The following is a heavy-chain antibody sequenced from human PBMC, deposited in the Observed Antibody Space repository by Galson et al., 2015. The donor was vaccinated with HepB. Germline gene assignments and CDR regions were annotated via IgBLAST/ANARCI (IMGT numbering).Heavy chain of an antibody. CDR3: AKDGGKWGSSGLDS. D-gene: IGHD6-19*01. J-gene: IGHJ4*02. Sequence: SLRLSCAASGFTFDDYTTHWVRQAPGRGLEWVSLISWGGGSTYYADSVKGRFTISRDNSENSLYLQMNSLRSDDTALYYCAKDGGKWGSSGLDSWGQGTLVTVSS. CDR2: ISWGGGST. CDR1: GFTFDDYT. V-gene: IGHV3-43*01.